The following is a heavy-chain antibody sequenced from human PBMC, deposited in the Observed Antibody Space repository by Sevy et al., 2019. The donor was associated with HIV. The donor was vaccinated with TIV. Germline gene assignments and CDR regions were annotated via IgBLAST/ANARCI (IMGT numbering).Heavy chain of an antibody. CDR1: GFTLSGYS. CDR2: ISSSSNTI. J-gene: IGHJ3*02. V-gene: IGHV3-48*01. CDR3: ARGRSGGGATNAFDM. D-gene: IGHD1-26*01. Sequence: GGSLRLSCEAFGFTLSGYSMNWVRQAPGKGLEWVSYISSSSNTIYYVDSVKGRFTISRDNAKNSLYLQMNSLRAEDTAVYYCARGRSGGGATNAFDMWGQGTMVTVSS.